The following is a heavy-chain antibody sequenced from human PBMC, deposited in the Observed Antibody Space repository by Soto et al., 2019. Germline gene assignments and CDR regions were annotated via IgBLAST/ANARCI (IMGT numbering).Heavy chain of an antibody. CDR3: ARGGWNYIPIDY. CDR2: INHSGST. CDR1: GGSFSGYY. J-gene: IGHJ4*02. D-gene: IGHD1-7*01. Sequence: PXETLSLTCAVYGGSFSGYYWSWIRQPPGKGLEWIGEINHSGSTNYNPSLKSRVTISVDTSKNQFSLKLSSVTAADTAVYYCARGGWNYIPIDYWGQGALVTSPQ. V-gene: IGHV4-34*01.